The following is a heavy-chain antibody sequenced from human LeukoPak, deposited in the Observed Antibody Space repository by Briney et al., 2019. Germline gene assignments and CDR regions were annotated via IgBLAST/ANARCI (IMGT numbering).Heavy chain of an antibody. D-gene: IGHD2-15*01. CDR3: ARHYCSGGSCYGVFDY. V-gene: IGHV1-18*01. CDR1: GYSFTSYG. CDR2: ISTYNGNT. Sequence: ASVKVSCKASGYSFTSYGISWVRQAPGQGLEWMGWISTYNGNTNYAQKLQGRVTMTTDTSTCTAYMELRSLRSDDTAVYYCARHYCSGGSCYGVFDYWGQGTLVTVSS. J-gene: IGHJ4*02.